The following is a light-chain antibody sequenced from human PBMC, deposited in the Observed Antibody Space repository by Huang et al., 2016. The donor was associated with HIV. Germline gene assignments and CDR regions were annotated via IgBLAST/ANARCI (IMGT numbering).Light chain of an antibody. CDR1: QTISSY. CDR2: DAS. J-gene: IGKJ2*01. V-gene: IGKV1-39*01. Sequence: DIQMTQSPSSLSASVGDRVTITCRASQTISSYLIWYQVKTGKAPKLRIYDASSVQRGVPSRFSGRGSGTDFTLTISSLQPEDFATYYCQQSHSSPYTFGQGTKLEIK. CDR3: QQSHSSPYT.